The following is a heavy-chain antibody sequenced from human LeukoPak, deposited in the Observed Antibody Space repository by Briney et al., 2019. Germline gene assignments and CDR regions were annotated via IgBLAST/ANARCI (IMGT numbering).Heavy chain of an antibody. CDR1: GYTFTGYY. CDR2: INPNSGGT. V-gene: IGHV1-2*02. Sequence: ASVKVSCKASGYTFTGYYMRWVRQAPGQGLEWMGWINPNSGGTNYAQKFQGRVTMTRDTSISTAYMELSRLRSDDTAVYYCASSSVGATVRFNYWGQGTLVTVSS. CDR3: ASSSVGATVRFNY. J-gene: IGHJ4*02. D-gene: IGHD1-26*01.